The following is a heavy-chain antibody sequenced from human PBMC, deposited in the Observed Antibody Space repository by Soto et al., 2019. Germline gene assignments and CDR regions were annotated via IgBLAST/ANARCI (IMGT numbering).Heavy chain of an antibody. D-gene: IGHD3-10*01. CDR1: GYIFTNYA. CDR2: INAGDGTT. CDR3: ARGSVSFDS. Sequence: QVHLVQSGAEVKKPGASVNVSCKASGYIFTNYAIHWVRQAPGQRLEWMGRINAGDGTTRYSQNFQDRVTITRDTYASTAYMQLSSLTSEDSTLYFCARGSVSFDSWGQGTLVTVSS. V-gene: IGHV1-3*01. J-gene: IGHJ4*02.